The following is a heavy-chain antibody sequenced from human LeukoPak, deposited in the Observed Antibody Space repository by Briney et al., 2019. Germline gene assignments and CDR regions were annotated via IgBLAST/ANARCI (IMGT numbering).Heavy chain of an antibody. V-gene: IGHV1-8*02. CDR1: GYIFTGQY. D-gene: IGHD1-26*01. CDR2: MNPNSGNT. CDR3: ARVGAHNYYYGMDV. J-gene: IGHJ6*02. Sequence: ASVKVSCKASGYIFTGQYIHWVRQAPGQGLEWMGWMNPNSGNTGYAQKFQGRVTMTRNTSISTAYMELSSLRSEDTAVYYCARVGAHNYYYGMDVWGQGTTVTVSS.